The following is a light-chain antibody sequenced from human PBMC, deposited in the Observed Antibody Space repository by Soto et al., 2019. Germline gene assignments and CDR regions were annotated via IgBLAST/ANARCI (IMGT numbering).Light chain of an antibody. CDR2: DVS. V-gene: IGLV2-14*01. J-gene: IGLJ2*01. CDR1: SSDVGGYNY. CDR3: SSYTSSSTLRV. Sequence: QSALTQPASVSGSPGQSITISCTGTSSDVGGYNYVSWYQQHPGKAPKLMIYDVSNRPSGVSNRFSGSKSGNTASLTISGPQAEDEAEYYCSSYTSSSTLRVFGGGTKLTVL.